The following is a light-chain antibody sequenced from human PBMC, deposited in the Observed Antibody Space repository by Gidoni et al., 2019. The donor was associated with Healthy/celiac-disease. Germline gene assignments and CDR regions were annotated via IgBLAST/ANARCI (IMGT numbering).Light chain of an antibody. CDR1: QSVSSY. Sequence: EIVLTHSPATLSLSPGERATLSCRASQSVSSYLAWYQQKPGQAPRLLIYAASTRATGIPARFSGSGSGTEFTLTISSLESEDFAVYYCQQRSNWPPVTFGQGTRVEIK. V-gene: IGKV3-11*01. CDR2: AAS. J-gene: IGKJ5*01. CDR3: QQRSNWPPVT.